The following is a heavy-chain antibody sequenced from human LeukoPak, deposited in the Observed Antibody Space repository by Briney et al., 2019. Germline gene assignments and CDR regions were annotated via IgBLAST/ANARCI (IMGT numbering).Heavy chain of an antibody. V-gene: IGHV3-73*01. J-gene: IGHJ4*02. CDR2: IRSTANGYAT. CDR3: TGNYYGSGSYADFDY. CDR1: GFTVSSNY. Sequence: GGSLRLSCAASGFTVSSNYMTWVRQAPGKGLEWVGRIRSTANGYATAYAASVKGRFTISRDDSKNTAYLQMDSLKTEDTAVYYCTGNYYGSGSYADFDYWGQGTLVTVSS. D-gene: IGHD3-10*01.